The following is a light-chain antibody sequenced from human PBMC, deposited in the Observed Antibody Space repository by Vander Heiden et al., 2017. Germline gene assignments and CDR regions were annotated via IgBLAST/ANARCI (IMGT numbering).Light chain of an antibody. CDR2: DAS. Sequence: ETVMTQSPGTLSLSPGEGATLSCRASQSVGGKLAWYQQKPGQAPGLVIYDASIRATGVPARFSGSGSGTEFTLTISSLQSEDFAVYYCQQYNDWYTFGQGTKLEIK. CDR1: QSVGGK. J-gene: IGKJ2*01. V-gene: IGKV3-15*01. CDR3: QQYNDWYT.